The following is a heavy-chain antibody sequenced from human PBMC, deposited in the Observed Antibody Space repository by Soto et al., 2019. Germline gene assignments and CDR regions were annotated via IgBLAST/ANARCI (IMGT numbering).Heavy chain of an antibody. D-gene: IGHD6-6*01. CDR1: GFTLSGYA. J-gene: IGHJ6*03. Sequence: EVQLAESGGGLAQPGGSLRLSCAASGFTLSGYAMDWVRQAPGKGLEYVSGISSNGVGTYYANSVQGRFTISRDNSMNTMYLQMGTLRPEDMAVYYCTRRARPDFYYMDVWGKGTTVTVSS. V-gene: IGHV3-64*01. CDR2: ISSNGVGT. CDR3: TRRARPDFYYMDV.